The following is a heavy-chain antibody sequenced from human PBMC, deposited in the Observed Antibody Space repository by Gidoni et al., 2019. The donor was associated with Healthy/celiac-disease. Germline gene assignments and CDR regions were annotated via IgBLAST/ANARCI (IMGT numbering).Heavy chain of an antibody. CDR3: ARLGYCSGGSCRTSAFDI. CDR1: GYTFTRYY. J-gene: IGHJ3*02. Sequence: QVQLVQSGAEVKKPGASVKVSCKASGYTFTRYYMPWVRQAPGQGLEWMGISNPSGGSTSYAQKFQGRVTMTRDTSTSTVYMELSSLRSEDTAVYYCARLGYCSGGSCRTSAFDIWGQGTMVTVSS. D-gene: IGHD2-15*01. V-gene: IGHV1-46*01. CDR2: SNPSGGST.